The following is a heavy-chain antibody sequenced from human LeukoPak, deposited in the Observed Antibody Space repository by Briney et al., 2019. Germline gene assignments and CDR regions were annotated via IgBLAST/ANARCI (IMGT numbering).Heavy chain of an antibody. CDR3: AKAPHYDILTGYSPHYYYYYYMDV. CDR2: ISGSGGST. D-gene: IGHD3-9*01. Sequence: HPGGSLRLSCAASGFTFSSYAMSWVRQAPGKGLEWVSAISGSGGSTYYADSVKGRFTISRDNSKNTLYLQMNSLRAEDTAVYYCAKAPHYDILTGYSPHYYYYYYMDVWGKGTTVTVSS. J-gene: IGHJ6*03. CDR1: GFTFSSYA. V-gene: IGHV3-23*01.